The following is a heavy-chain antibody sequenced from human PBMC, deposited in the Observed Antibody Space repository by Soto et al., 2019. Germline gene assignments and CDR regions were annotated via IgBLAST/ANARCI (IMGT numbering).Heavy chain of an antibody. Sequence: QVQLQQWGAGLLKPSETLSLTCAVYGGSFSGYYWTWIRQPPGTGLEWIGEINHSGSTNYNPSLKSRVTIAVDTSKTQFSLKLTSVTAADTAVDYCARDKITGLFDYWGQGTLVTVSS. CDR1: GGSFSGYY. V-gene: IGHV4-34*01. CDR3: ARDKITGLFDY. D-gene: IGHD2-8*02. J-gene: IGHJ4*02. CDR2: INHSGST.